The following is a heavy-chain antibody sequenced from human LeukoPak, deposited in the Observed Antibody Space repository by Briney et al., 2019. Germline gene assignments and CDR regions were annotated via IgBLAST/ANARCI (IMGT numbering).Heavy chain of an antibody. V-gene: IGHV3-48*01. CDR2: ISSSSSTI. CDR1: GFTFSSYS. J-gene: IGHJ4*02. Sequence: PGGSLRLSCAASGFTFSSYSMNWVRQAPGKGLEWVSYISSSSSTIYYADSVKGRFTISRDNAKNSLYLQMNSLRAEDTAVYYCARYRSGSHFDYWGQGTLVTVSS. CDR3: ARYRSGSHFDY. D-gene: IGHD1-26*01.